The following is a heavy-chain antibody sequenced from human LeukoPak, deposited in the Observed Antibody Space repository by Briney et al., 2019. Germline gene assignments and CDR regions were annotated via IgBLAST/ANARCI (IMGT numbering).Heavy chain of an antibody. CDR2: MNPNSGNT. J-gene: IGHJ5*02. CDR3: ATSYIAVAGTSSYWFDP. CDR1: GYTFTSYG. Sequence: ASVKVSCKASGYTFTSYGINWVRQATGQGLEWMGWMNPNSGNTGYAQKFQGRVTITRNTSISTAYMELSSLRSEDTAVYYCATSYIAVAGTSSYWFDPWGQGTLVTVSS. D-gene: IGHD6-19*01. V-gene: IGHV1-8*03.